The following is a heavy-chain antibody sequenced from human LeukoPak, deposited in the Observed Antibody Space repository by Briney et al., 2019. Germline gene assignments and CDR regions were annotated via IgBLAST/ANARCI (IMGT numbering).Heavy chain of an antibody. CDR1: GFTFKNYA. CDR2: ISGSSATT. J-gene: IGHJ4*02. V-gene: IGHV3-23*01. D-gene: IGHD3-10*01. Sequence: QSGGSLRLSCGVAGFTFKNYAMNWVRQAPGKGLEWGSAISGSSATTYYADSVKGRFTISRDNSKNTVYLQVSSLRVEDTAVYYCARDGAGFGELLGAWSDYWGQGTLVAVSS. CDR3: ARDGAGFGELLGAWSDY.